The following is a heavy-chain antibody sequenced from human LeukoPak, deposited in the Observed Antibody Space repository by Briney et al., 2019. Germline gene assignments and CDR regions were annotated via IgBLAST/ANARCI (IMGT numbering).Heavy chain of an antibody. D-gene: IGHD4-17*01. CDR3: ARGNGDLDYYYYYYMDV. CDR2: INWNGGST. Sequence: GGSLRLSCAASGFTFDDYGMSWVRQAPGKGLEWVSGINWNGGSTGYADSVKGRFTISRDNAKNSLYLQMNSLRAEDTALYYCARGNGDLDYYYYYYMDVWGKGTTVTVSS. V-gene: IGHV3-20*04. J-gene: IGHJ6*03. CDR1: GFTFDDYG.